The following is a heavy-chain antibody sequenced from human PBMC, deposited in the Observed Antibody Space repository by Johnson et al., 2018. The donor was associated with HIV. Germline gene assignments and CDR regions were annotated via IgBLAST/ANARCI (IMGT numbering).Heavy chain of an antibody. CDR2: IQQAGSEK. D-gene: IGHD5-18*01. Sequence: VLLVESGGGLVQPGGSLRLSCAASGFTFSSYWMSWVRQAPGTGLEWVANIQQAGSEKYYVDSVKGRFTISRDSAKNALYMQMDSLRTEDAAVYYCARDGRDLVTRGAFDIWGQGTVVTVSS. CDR1: GFTFSSYW. CDR3: ARDGRDLVTRGAFDI. V-gene: IGHV3-7*01. J-gene: IGHJ3*02.